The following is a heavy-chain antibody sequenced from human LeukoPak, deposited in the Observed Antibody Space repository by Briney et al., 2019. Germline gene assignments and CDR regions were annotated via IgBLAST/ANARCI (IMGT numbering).Heavy chain of an antibody. Sequence: SQALSLTCAISGDSVSTNSAAWNWIRQSPSRGLEWLGRTYYRSKWFIDYAVSVRSRITINPDTSKNQFSLQLDSVTPEDTAVYYCAREAASTFDYWGQGTLVTVSS. CDR1: GDSVSTNSAA. CDR3: AREAASTFDY. CDR2: TYYRSKWFI. D-gene: IGHD5/OR15-5a*01. J-gene: IGHJ4*02. V-gene: IGHV6-1*01.